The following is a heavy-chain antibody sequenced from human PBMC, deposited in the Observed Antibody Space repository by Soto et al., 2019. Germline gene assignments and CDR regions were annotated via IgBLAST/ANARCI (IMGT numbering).Heavy chain of an antibody. V-gene: IGHV4-30-4*01. D-gene: IGHD5-18*01. CDR1: GGSISSGDYY. CDR2: IYESGTT. J-gene: IGHJ6*02. CDR3: ASSERIQLWLHGMAV. Sequence: QVQLQESGPGLVKPSQTLSLTCTVSGGSISSGDYYWSWIRQPPGKGLEWIGYIYESGTTYYSPPLQSRVTISVDTSKNQFSLTLSSVTAADTAVYYCASSERIQLWLHGMAVWGQGTMVTVSS.